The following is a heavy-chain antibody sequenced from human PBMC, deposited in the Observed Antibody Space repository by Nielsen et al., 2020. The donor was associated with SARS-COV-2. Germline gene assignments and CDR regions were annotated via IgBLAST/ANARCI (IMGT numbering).Heavy chain of an antibody. D-gene: IGHD2-2*01. CDR2: INHSGST. CDR3: ARHICSSTSCYLGEVNWFDP. V-gene: IGHV4-34*01. J-gene: IGHJ5*02. Sequence: WLRQPPGKGLEWIGEINHSGSTNYNPSLKSRVTISVDTSKNQFSLKLSSVTAADTAVYYCARHICSSTSCYLGEVNWFDPWGQGTLVTVSS.